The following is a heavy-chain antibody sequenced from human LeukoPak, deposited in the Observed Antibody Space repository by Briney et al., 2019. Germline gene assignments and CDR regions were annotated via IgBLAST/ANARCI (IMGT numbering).Heavy chain of an antibody. D-gene: IGHD4-17*01. V-gene: IGHV3-23*01. J-gene: IGHJ2*01. CDR3: AKDLEDYGDPLGWYFDL. Sequence: GGSLRLSCAASGFTFSDYYMSWIRQAPGKGLEWVSAISGSGGSTYYADSVKGRFTISRDNSKNTLYLQMNSLRAEDTAVYYCAKDLEDYGDPLGWYFDLWGRGTLVTVSS. CDR1: GFTFSDYY. CDR2: ISGSGGST.